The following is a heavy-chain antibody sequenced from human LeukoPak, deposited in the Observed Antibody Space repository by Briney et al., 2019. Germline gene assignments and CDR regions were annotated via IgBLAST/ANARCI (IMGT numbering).Heavy chain of an antibody. CDR3: ARERSSYGAFEI. CDR2: LYYTGIT. J-gene: IGHJ3*02. V-gene: IGHV4-59*12. CDR1: GGSIDIFY. D-gene: IGHD5-18*01. Sequence: SQTLSLTRTVSGGSIDIFYWSCIRQSPGKGLECVGYLYYTGITNSNPSLRRRVTISLDRSKNHFSLNLKSVTAADTAVYYCARERSSYGAFEIWGQGTMVSVSS.